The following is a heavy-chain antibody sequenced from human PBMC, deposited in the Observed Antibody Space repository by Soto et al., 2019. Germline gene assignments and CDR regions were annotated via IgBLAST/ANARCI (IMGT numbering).Heavy chain of an antibody. CDR3: ARSLGWRDGFDM. V-gene: IGHV3-7*01. CDR2: IKQDGSEK. Sequence: EVQLVESGGGLVQPGGSLRLSCEASGFTFSSYWMSWGRQAPGKGLEWVANIKQDGSEKYYADSVKGRLTISRDNAKSSLYLQMNSLRAEDTAVYYCARSLGWRDGFDMWGQGTMVTVSS. CDR1: GFTFSSYW. D-gene: IGHD2-15*01. J-gene: IGHJ3*02.